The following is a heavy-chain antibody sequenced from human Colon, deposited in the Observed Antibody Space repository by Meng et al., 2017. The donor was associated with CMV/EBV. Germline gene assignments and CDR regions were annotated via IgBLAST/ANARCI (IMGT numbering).Heavy chain of an antibody. Sequence: GESLKISCAASGFTFSDYYMSWIRQAPGKGLEWITYITSGSTTYYADSVKGRFTISRDNAKNSLYLQMSSLRAEDTAVYYCARDPEDIVASYYYYAMDVWGQGTTVTVSS. J-gene: IGHJ6*02. CDR1: GFTFSDYY. CDR2: ITSGSTT. D-gene: IGHD2-15*01. CDR3: ARDPEDIVASYYYYAMDV. V-gene: IGHV3-11*01.